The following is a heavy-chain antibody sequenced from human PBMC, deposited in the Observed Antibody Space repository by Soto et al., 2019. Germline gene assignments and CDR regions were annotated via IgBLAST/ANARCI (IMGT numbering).Heavy chain of an antibody. D-gene: IGHD3-3*01. CDR1: GGTFSSYA. V-gene: IGHV1-69*13. Sequence: EASVKVSCKASGGTFSSYAISWVRQAPGQGLEWMGGIIPIFGTANYAQKFQGRVTITADESTSTAYMELSSLRSEDTAVYYCARGGYYDFWSGYPNAGLYYYGMDVWGQGTTVTVSS. CDR2: IIPIFGTA. CDR3: ARGGYYDFWSGYPNAGLYYYGMDV. J-gene: IGHJ6*02.